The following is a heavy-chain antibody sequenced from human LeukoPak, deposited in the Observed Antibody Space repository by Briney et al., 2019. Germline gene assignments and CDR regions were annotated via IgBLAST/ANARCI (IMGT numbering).Heavy chain of an antibody. V-gene: IGHV3-7*01. CDR3: ARVANWIDASDI. J-gene: IGHJ3*02. CDR1: GFTFSSFW. D-gene: IGHD1-1*01. Sequence: GGSLRLSCAASGFTFSSFWMSWVRQAPGKGLEGVANIKQDASEKYCVDSVKGRFTISRDNAKNSLYLQMNSLRAEDTALYYCARVANWIDASDIWGQGTVVTVSS. CDR2: IKQDASEK.